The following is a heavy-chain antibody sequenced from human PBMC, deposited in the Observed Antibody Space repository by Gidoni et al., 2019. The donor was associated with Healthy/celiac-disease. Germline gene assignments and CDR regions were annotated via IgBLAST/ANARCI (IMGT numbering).Heavy chain of an antibody. CDR3: ARGVVVRGYYFDY. J-gene: IGHJ4*02. CDR1: GFTFSSYW. CDR2: IKQDGSEK. D-gene: IGHD3-22*01. V-gene: IGHV3-7*01. Sequence: EVQLVESGGGLVQPGGSLRLSCAASGFTFSSYWMSWVRQAPGKGLEWVANIKQDGSEKYYVDSVKGRFTISRDNAKNSLYLQMNSLRAEDTAVYYCARGVVVRGYYFDYWGQGTLVTVSS.